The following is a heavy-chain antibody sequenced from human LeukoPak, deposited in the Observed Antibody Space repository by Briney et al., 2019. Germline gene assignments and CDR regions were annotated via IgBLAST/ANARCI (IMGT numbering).Heavy chain of an antibody. D-gene: IGHD2-2*01. CDR1: GYTFTGYY. CDR3: AREEYGLDP. J-gene: IGHJ5*02. CDR2: INPKSGGT. V-gene: IGHV1-2*02. Sequence: ASVKVSCKASGYTFTGYYMHWVRQAPGQGLEWMGWINPKSGGTNYAQKFQGRVTMTRDTSIHTAYMELSRLRSDDTAVYYCAREEYGLDPWGQGTLVTVSS.